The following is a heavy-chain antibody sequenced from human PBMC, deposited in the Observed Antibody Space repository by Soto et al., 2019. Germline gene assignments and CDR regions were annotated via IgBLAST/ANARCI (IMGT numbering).Heavy chain of an antibody. V-gene: IGHV3-30-3*01. Sequence: AGSLRISCAASGFTFSSYAMHWVRQAPGKGLEWVAVIPYDGSNKYYADSVKGRFTISRDNSKNTLYLQMNSLRAEDTAVYYCARDLLRYCSSTSCSYGMDVWGQGTTVTVSS. CDR2: IPYDGSNK. J-gene: IGHJ6*02. CDR1: GFTFSSYA. D-gene: IGHD2-2*01. CDR3: ARDLLRYCSSTSCSYGMDV.